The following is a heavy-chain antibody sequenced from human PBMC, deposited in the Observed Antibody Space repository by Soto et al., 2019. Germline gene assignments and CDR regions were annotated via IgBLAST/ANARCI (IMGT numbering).Heavy chain of an antibody. J-gene: IGHJ4*02. CDR2: ISTSGSTI. CDR3: ARELAAAGSFDY. Sequence: GGSLRLSCAASGFTFSRYEMNWVRQAPGKGLEWISYISTSGSTIYYADSVKGRFTISRDNAKNSLYLQMNSLRAEDTAVYYCARELAAAGSFDYWGQGTMVTVSS. CDR1: GFTFSRYE. V-gene: IGHV3-48*03. D-gene: IGHD6-13*01.